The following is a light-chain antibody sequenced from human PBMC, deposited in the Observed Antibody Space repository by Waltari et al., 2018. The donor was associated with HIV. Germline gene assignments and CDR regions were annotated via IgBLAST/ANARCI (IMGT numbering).Light chain of an antibody. CDR2: WAH. CDR1: QTISYSSKNKTF. Sequence: DIVMTQSPDSLALSLGETATISCKSSQTISYSSKNKTFLAGYQQKPGQTPWLLISWAHKRDSVVPERFSGSGSGTDFTLTISSLQAEDVAFYFCQQSSTFPPTFGPGTKVEVK. J-gene: IGKJ1*01. CDR3: QQSSTFPPT. V-gene: IGKV4-1*01.